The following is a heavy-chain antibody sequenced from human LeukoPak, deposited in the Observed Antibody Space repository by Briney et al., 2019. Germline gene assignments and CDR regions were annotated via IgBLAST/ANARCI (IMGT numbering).Heavy chain of an antibody. CDR3: ASLEVTAIDY. CDR2: ISSSGSTI. CDR1: GFTFSSYE. D-gene: IGHD2-21*02. J-gene: IGHJ4*02. Sequence: PGGSLRLSCAASGFTFSSYEMNWVRQAPGKGLEWVSYISSSGSTIYYADSVKGRFTISRDNAKNSLYLQMNSLRAEDTAVYYCASLEVTAIDYWGQGTLVTVSS. V-gene: IGHV3-48*03.